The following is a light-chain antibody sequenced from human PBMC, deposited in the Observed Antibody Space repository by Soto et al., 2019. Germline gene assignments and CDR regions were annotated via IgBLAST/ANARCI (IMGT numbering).Light chain of an antibody. V-gene: IGKV3-15*01. CDR1: QSVRNN. CDR3: QQYNDSPGT. CDR2: GIS. J-gene: IGKJ1*01. Sequence: EIVMTQSPSTLSVSPGERATLSCRASQSVRNNLAWYQQKPGQAPRLLISGISTRASGISARFSGSGSGTEFTLTISSLQSEDFAVYYCQQYNDSPGTFGQGTKVEIK.